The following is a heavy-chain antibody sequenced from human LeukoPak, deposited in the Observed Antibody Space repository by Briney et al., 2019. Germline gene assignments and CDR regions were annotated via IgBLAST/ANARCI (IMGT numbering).Heavy chain of an antibody. CDR3: ARGNYCSSTSCYPSFDP. D-gene: IGHD2-2*01. CDR2: IYHSGST. J-gene: IGHJ5*02. CDR1: GCSISSSNW. Sequence: SETLSLTCAVSGCSISSSNWWSWVRQPPGKGLEWIGEIYHSGSTNYNPSLKSRVTISVDTSKNQFSLKLSSVTAADTAVYYCARGNYCSSTSCYPSFDPWGQGTLVTVSS. V-gene: IGHV4-4*02.